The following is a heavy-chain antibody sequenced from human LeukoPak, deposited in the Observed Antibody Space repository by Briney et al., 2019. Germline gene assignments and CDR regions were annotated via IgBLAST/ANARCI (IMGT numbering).Heavy chain of an antibody. D-gene: IGHD3-22*01. CDR3: ASCKNNYYDSSGYHGHWFDP. V-gene: IGHV4-59*01. CDR1: GGSISSYY. CDR2: IYYSGST. J-gene: IGHJ5*02. Sequence: AETLSLTCTVSGGSISSYYWSRIRQPPGKGLEWVGDIYYSGSTNYNPALKSRGTITVEATKHQFSLKLSSVPAADTAVYYCASCKNNYYDSSGYHGHWFDPWGQGPLVPVSS.